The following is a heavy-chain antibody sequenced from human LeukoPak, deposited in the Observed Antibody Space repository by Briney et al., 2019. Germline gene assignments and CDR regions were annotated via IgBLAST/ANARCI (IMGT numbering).Heavy chain of an antibody. CDR2: IYGNDDK. CDR3: VHRTSVTSVDH. D-gene: IGHD4-17*01. CDR1: GFSLNTNAVV. J-gene: IGHJ4*02. V-gene: IGHV2-5*01. Sequence: SGPTLVNPTQTLTLTCTFSGFSLNTNAVVVGWVRQPPGQALEWLTFIYGNDDKRYSPSLASRLTITKDTSKTRVVLTLTDMDYVDTATYYCVHRTSVTSVDHWGQGTLVTVSS.